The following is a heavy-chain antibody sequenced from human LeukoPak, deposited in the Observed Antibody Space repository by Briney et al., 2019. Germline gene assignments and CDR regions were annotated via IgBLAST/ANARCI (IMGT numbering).Heavy chain of an antibody. Sequence: GGSLRLSCAASGFTFSSYSMNWVRQAPGKGLEWVSSISTSSTYIYYADSVKGRFTISRDNAKNSLYLQMNSMRAEDTAVYYCARDPPFIIGTTFFDYWGQGTLVTVSS. J-gene: IGHJ4*02. D-gene: IGHD1-20*01. CDR3: ARDPPFIIGTTFFDY. CDR2: ISTSSTYI. CDR1: GFTFSSYS. V-gene: IGHV3-21*01.